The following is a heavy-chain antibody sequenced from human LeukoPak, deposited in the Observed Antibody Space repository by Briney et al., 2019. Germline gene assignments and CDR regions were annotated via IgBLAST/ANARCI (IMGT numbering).Heavy chain of an antibody. CDR2: ISYRGST. Sequence: PSETLSLTCIVSGGSISSDHWSWIRQPPGKGLEWIGCISYRGSTHYNPSLKSRVTISVDTSKNHFSLNQISVTAADTAVYYCARVRGLGVITPYLDYWGQGTLVTVSS. V-gene: IGHV4-59*08. D-gene: IGHD3-16*02. CDR3: ARVRGLGVITPYLDY. J-gene: IGHJ4*02. CDR1: GGSISSDH.